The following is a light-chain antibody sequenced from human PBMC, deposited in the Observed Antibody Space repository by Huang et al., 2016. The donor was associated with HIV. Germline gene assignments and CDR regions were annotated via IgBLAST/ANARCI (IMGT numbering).Light chain of an antibody. V-gene: IGKV3-11*01. J-gene: IGKJ2*01. Sequence: EIVLTQSPATLSLSPGERATLSCRASESVANFLAWYQKKPGQAPRLLIYDASNRAAGIPTRFSGSGSGTDFTLTISRLEPEDFAIYYCQQRSSWYTFGQGTKVEIK. CDR2: DAS. CDR1: ESVANF. CDR3: QQRSSWYT.